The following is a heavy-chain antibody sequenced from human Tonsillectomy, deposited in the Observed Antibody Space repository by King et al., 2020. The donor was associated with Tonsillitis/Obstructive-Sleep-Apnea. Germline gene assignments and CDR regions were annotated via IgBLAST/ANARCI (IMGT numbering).Heavy chain of an antibody. CDR2: IYYSGST. D-gene: IGHD5-24*01. V-gene: IGHV4-31*03. Sequence: VQLQESGPGLVKPSQTLSLTCTVSGGSISSGGYYWSWIRQHPGKGLEWIGYIYYSGSTYYNPSLKSRVTISVDTSKNQFSLKLSSVTAADTAVYYCGRDFTDGYNYWNAFDIWGQGTMVTVSS. CDR1: GGSISSGGYY. J-gene: IGHJ3*02. CDR3: GRDFTDGYNYWNAFDI.